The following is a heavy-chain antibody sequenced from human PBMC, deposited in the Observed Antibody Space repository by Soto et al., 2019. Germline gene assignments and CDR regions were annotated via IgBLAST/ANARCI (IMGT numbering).Heavy chain of an antibody. D-gene: IGHD3-22*01. CDR3: ARDRGYYDSSEEYFQH. CDR2: ISSSSSYI. Sequence: PXXSLRLSCAASGFTFSSYSMHWVPQAPGKGLEWVSSISSSSSYIYYADSVKGRFTISRDNAKNSLYLQMNSLRAEDMAVYYCARDRGYYDSSEEYFQHWGQGTLVTVSS. CDR1: GFTFSSYS. J-gene: IGHJ1*01. V-gene: IGHV3-21*01.